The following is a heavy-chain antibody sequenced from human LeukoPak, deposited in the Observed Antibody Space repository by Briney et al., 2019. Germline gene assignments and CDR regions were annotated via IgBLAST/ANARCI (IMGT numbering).Heavy chain of an antibody. D-gene: IGHD3-10*01. V-gene: IGHV4-38-2*01. Sequence: SETLSLTCDVSGYSISRGYYWGWIRQPPGKGLEWIGSIYHSGTTYYNPSLKSRVTISVDTSKNQFSLKVRSVTAADTAVYYCAGWFGELLSLFAYWGQGALVTVSS. J-gene: IGHJ4*02. CDR2: IYHSGTT. CDR1: GYSISRGYY. CDR3: AGWFGELLSLFAY.